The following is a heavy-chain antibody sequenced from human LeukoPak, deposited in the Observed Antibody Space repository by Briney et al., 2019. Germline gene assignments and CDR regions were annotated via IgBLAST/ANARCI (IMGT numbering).Heavy chain of an antibody. CDR3: ARDQSQDRSIAAAINWFDP. J-gene: IGHJ5*02. CDR1: GFTFSDYY. Sequence: PGGSLRLSCAASGFTFSDYYMSWIRQAPGKGLEWVSYISSSGSTIYYADSVKGRFTISRDNAKNSLYLQTNSLRAEDTAVYYCARDQSQDRSIAAAINWFDPWGQGTLVTVSS. CDR2: ISSSGSTI. V-gene: IGHV3-11*01. D-gene: IGHD6-13*01.